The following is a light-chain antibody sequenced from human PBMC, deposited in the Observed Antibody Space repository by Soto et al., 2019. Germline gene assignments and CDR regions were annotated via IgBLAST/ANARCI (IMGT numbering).Light chain of an antibody. V-gene: IGLV2-14*01. Sequence: QSVLTQPASVSGSPGQSITISCTGTSSDVGGYNYVSWYQQHPGKAPKLMIYDVSNRPSGVSNRFSGSKTCNTASLTISGLQAEDEADYYCSSYTGSSTPFGGGTKLAVL. CDR1: SSDVGGYNY. CDR3: SSYTGSSTP. J-gene: IGLJ2*01. CDR2: DVS.